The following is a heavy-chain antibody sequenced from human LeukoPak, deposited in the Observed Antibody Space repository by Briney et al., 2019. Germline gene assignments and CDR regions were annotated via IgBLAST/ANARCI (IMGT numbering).Heavy chain of an antibody. CDR1: GFTFSSYG. CDR2: IWYDGSNK. CDR3: ARGRGLGSFVVVPAAMGAFDI. J-gene: IGHJ3*02. D-gene: IGHD2-2*01. V-gene: IGHV3-33*01. Sequence: QPGGSLRLSCAASGFTFSSYGMHWVRQAPGKGLEWVAVIWYDGSNKYYADSVKGRFTISRDNSKNTLYLQMNSLRAEDTAVYYCARGRGLGSFVVVPAAMGAFDIWGQGTMDTVSS.